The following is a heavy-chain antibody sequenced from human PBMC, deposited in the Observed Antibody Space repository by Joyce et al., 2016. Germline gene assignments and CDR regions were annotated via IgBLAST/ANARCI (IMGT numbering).Heavy chain of an antibody. D-gene: IGHD6-13*01. Sequence: QVQLVQSGSELKKPGASVKVSCKASGYTFTNYGMNWVRQAPGQGLEWMGWIDTNTGNPTYAQGFPGRFVFSLDTSVSTAYLQISSLKAEDTAVYYCARVESFSSNWYPDFDYWGQGTLVTVSS. CDR2: IDTNTGNP. V-gene: IGHV7-4-1*02. CDR1: GYTFTNYG. CDR3: ARVESFSSNWYPDFDY. J-gene: IGHJ4*02.